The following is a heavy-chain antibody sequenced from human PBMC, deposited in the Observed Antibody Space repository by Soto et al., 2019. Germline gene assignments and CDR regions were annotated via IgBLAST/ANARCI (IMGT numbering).Heavy chain of an antibody. Sequence: ASVKVSCKASGYTFTSYAMHWVRQAPGQRLEWMGWINAGNGNTKYSQKFQGRVTITRDTSASTAYMELSSLRSEDTAVYYCARAYLRSSTSCPLGYWGQGTLVTVSS. V-gene: IGHV1-3*01. CDR3: ARAYLRSSTSCPLGY. CDR2: INAGNGNT. CDR1: GYTFTSYA. D-gene: IGHD2-2*01. J-gene: IGHJ4*02.